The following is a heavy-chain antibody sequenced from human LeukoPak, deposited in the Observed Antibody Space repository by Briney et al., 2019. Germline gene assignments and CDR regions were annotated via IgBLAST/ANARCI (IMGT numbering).Heavy chain of an antibody. CDR3: ARGVIRQQLVDYYYYMDV. D-gene: IGHD6-13*01. CDR1: GGTFSSYA. V-gene: IGHV1-69*04. CDR2: IIPILGIA. J-gene: IGHJ6*03. Sequence: SVKVSCKASGGTFSSYAISWVRQAPGQGLEWMGRIIPILGIANYAQKFQGRVTITTDESTSTAYMELSSLRSEDTAVYYCARGVIRQQLVDYYYYMDVWGKGTTVTVSS.